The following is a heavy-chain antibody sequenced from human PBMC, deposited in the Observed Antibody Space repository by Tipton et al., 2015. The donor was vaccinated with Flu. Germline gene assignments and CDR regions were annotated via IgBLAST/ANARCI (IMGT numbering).Heavy chain of an antibody. V-gene: IGHV4-34*01. CDR3: ARGSDNADVYLDY. Sequence: TLSLTCAVYGGSFSGHHWTWIRQPPGKGLEWIGEINHSGSTNYNPSLKSRVTISVDTSKNQFSLKVTSLTAADTAVYYCARGSDNADVYLDYWGRGTLVTVSS. CDR2: INHSGST. J-gene: IGHJ4*02. CDR1: GGSFSGHH. D-gene: IGHD1-1*01.